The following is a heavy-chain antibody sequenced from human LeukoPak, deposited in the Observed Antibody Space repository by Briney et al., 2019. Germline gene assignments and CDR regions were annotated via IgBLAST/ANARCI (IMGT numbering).Heavy chain of an antibody. V-gene: IGHV3-23*01. Sequence: GGSLRLSCAASGFTLTTYAISRVREAPGHGLEWFSGISGSGGSTHYADSVKGRFTISRDNSNNTLYLQMNSLRAENTAVYYCAKDSAAGSSFPSALDYWGQGTLVTVSS. D-gene: IGHD6-6*01. CDR1: GFTLTTYA. CDR2: ISGSGGST. J-gene: IGHJ4*02. CDR3: AKDSAAGSSFPSALDY.